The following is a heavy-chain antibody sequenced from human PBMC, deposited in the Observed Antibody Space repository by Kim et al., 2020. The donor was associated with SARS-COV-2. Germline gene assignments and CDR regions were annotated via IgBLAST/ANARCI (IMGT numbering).Heavy chain of an antibody. Sequence: GGSLRLSCTASGFTFGDYAMSWFRQAPGKGLEWVGFIRSKAYGGTTEYAASVKGRFTISRDDSKSIAYLQMNSLKTEDTAVYYCRFSTFPTPSLFDYWGQGTLVTVSS. CDR2: IRSKAYGGTT. CDR3: RFSTFPTPSLFDY. CDR1: GFTFGDYA. D-gene: IGHD3-16*01. J-gene: IGHJ4*02. V-gene: IGHV3-49*03.